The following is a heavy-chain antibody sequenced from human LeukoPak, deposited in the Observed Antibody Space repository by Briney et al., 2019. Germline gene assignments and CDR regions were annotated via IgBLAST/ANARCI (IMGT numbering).Heavy chain of an antibody. CDR2: IYTSGNT. CDR1: GGSISSGSSY. CDR3: TRQRGYCSGGSCYGMFDY. Sequence: SQTPSLTCTVSGGSISSGSSYWSWIRQPAGKGLEWIGRIYTSGNTNYKPSLQSRVTISVDTAKNQFSLKLSSVTAADTAVYYCTRQRGYCSGGSCYGMFDYWGQGTLVTVSS. V-gene: IGHV4-61*02. D-gene: IGHD2-15*01. J-gene: IGHJ4*02.